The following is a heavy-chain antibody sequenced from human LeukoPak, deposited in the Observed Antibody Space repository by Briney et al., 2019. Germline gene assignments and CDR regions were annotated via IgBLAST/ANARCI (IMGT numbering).Heavy chain of an antibody. Sequence: GGSLRPPCAATGLPFKTYAMTKDRQSPGKGLENTSVIRPIGTNTYYASSVKGRFTISRDDSRTTVYLQMSSLRAEDTAIYYCAKLAFYETSAPLRDIDFWGQGTLVTVSS. J-gene: IGHJ4*02. CDR3: AKLAFYETSAPLRDIDF. CDR2: IRPIGTNT. CDR1: GLPFKTYA. V-gene: IGHV3-23*01. D-gene: IGHD1-14*01.